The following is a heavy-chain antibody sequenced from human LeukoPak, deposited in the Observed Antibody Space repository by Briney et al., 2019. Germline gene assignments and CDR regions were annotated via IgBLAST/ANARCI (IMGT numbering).Heavy chain of an antibody. J-gene: IGHJ4*02. D-gene: IGHD4-23*01. CDR2: IYYSGST. V-gene: IGHV4-39*01. CDR1: GGSFSSSSYY. CDR3: ARRPGGNSDVDY. Sequence: PSETLSLTCTVSGGSFSSSSYYWGWIRQPPGKGLEWIGSIYYSGSTYYNPSLKSRVTISVDTSKNQFSLKLSSVTATDTAVYYCARRPGGNSDVDYWGQGTLVTVSS.